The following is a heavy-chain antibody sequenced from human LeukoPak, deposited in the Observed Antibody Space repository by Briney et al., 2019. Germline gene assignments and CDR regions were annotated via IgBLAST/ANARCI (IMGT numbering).Heavy chain of an antibody. Sequence: GGSLRLSCAASGFTFSSYSMNWVRQAPGKGLEWVSSISSSSSYIYYADSVKGRFTISRDNAKNSLYLQMNSLRAEDTAFYYCTKAASHSSGWYYVFDYWGQGTLVTVSS. CDR2: ISSSSSYI. D-gene: IGHD6-19*01. V-gene: IGHV3-21*04. CDR1: GFTFSSYS. J-gene: IGHJ4*02. CDR3: TKAASHSSGWYYVFDY.